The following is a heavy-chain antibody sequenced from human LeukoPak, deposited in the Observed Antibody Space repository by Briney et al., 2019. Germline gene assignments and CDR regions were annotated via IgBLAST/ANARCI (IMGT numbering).Heavy chain of an antibody. CDR1: GFTFSSYV. D-gene: IGHD6-19*01. V-gene: IGHV3-23*01. CDR3: ATTVAGTGGYFDY. CDR2: ISGSGGRT. Sequence: GGSLRLSCAASGFTFSSYVMSWVRQAPGKGREGVSAISGSGGRTYYADSVKGRFTISRDNSQSTLDLQMNSLRVEDTAVYFCATTVAGTGGYFDYWGQGTLVTVSS. J-gene: IGHJ4*02.